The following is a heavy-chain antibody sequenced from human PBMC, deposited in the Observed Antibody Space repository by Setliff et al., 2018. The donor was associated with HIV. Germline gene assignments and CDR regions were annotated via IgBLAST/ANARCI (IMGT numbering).Heavy chain of an antibody. CDR1: GFTFSNYA. J-gene: IGHJ4*02. CDR3: ARLGELSSFDY. D-gene: IGHD3-16*02. V-gene: IGHV3-23*01. CDR2: ISGSGGST. Sequence: PGGSLRLSCAASGFTFSNYALTWVRQAPGKGLEWASSISGSGGSTNYEDSVKGRFTISRDNSKNTLYPQMNSLRVEDTAVYYCARLGELSSFDYWGQGTLVTVSS.